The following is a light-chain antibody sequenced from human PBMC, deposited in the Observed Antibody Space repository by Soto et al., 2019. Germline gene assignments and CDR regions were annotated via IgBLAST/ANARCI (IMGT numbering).Light chain of an antibody. Sequence: EIVMTQSPTILSVSPGERATLSCRASQSVSSNLAWYQQKPGQAPRLLIYGVYTRAPGIPARFSGSGSGTEFTLTISSLQSEDFAVYYCQQYNDWPPGSAFGQGTKVDIK. CDR1: QSVSSN. CDR3: QQYNDWPPGSA. J-gene: IGKJ1*01. CDR2: GVY. V-gene: IGKV3D-15*01.